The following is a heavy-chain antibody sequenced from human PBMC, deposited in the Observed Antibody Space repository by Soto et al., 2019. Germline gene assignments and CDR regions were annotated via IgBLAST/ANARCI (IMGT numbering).Heavy chain of an antibody. Sequence: QITLKESGPTLVKPTQTLTLTCTFTGFSLNSSHVAVGWIRQPPGKAPEWLALIYWDGSEHYSPSLQSRLTLTKGATQHQLFLTMADMDPEDTPTYFCAHGSGWVFDYWGQGTLVHVSS. V-gene: IGHV2-5*02. CDR2: IYWDGSE. CDR3: AHGSGWVFDY. CDR1: GFSLNSSHVA. D-gene: IGHD6-19*01. J-gene: IGHJ4*02.